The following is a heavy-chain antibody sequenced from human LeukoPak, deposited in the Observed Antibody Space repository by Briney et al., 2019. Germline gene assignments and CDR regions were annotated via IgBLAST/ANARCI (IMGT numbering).Heavy chain of an antibody. CDR2: IYTSGST. J-gene: IGHJ2*01. CDR3: ARVLSWYFDL. V-gene: IGHV4-4*07. Sequence: PSETLSLTCTVSGGSISSYYWSWIRRPAGKGLEWIGRIYTSGSTNYNPSLKSRVTMSADTSKNQFSLKLSSVAAADTAVYYCARVLSWYFDLWGRGTLVTVSS. D-gene: IGHD3-9*01. CDR1: GGSISSYY.